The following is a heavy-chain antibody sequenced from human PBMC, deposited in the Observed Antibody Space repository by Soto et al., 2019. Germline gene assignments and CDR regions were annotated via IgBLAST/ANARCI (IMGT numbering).Heavy chain of an antibody. V-gene: IGHV3-15*01. D-gene: IGHD4-17*01. J-gene: IGHJ4*02. CDR1: GFTFSIAW. CDR2: IKSKPDGGAT. CDR3: TTESPYGDFLFDF. Sequence: GALRLSCAGSGFTFSIAWMSWVRQAPGKGLEWVGRIKSKPDGGATDYAAPVKGRFTISRDDSKNTLYLQLNSLKTEDTAVYYCTTESPYGDFLFDFWGQGTPVTVSS.